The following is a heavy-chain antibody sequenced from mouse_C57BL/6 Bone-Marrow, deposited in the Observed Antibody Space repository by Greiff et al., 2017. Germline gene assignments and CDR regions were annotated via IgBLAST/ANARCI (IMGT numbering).Heavy chain of an antibody. V-gene: IGHV10-1*01. Sequence: VQLVESGGGLVQPKGSLKLSCAASGFSFNTYAMNWVRQAPGKGLEWVARIRSKSNNYATYYADSVQDRFTISRDDSESMLYLKMNDLKTEDTAMYYCGRRDGSRGRFAYWGQGTLVTVSA. D-gene: IGHD1-1*01. J-gene: IGHJ3*01. CDR2: IRSKSNNYAT. CDR3: GRRDGSRGRFAY. CDR1: GFSFNTYA.